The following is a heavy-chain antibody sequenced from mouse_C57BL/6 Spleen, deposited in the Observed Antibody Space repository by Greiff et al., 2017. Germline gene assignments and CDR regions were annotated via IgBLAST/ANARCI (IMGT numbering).Heavy chain of an antibody. J-gene: IGHJ4*01. CDR1: GYAFSSSW. V-gene: IGHV1-82*01. CDR3: AYSTMVTHYYAMDY. Sequence: VMLVESGPELVKPGASVKISCKASGYAFSSSWMNWVKQRPGKGLEWIGRIYPGDGDTNYNGKFKGKATLTADKSSSTAYMQLSSLTSEDSAVYFCAYSTMVTHYYAMDYWGQGTSVTVSS. D-gene: IGHD2-2*01. CDR2: IYPGDGDT.